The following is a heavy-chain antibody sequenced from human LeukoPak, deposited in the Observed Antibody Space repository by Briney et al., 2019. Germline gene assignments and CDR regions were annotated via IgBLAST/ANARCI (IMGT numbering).Heavy chain of an antibody. Sequence: SETLSLTCTVSGGSISSYYWSWIRQPPGKGLEWIGYIYCSGSTNYNPSLKSRVTISVDTSKNQFSLKLSSVTAADTAVYYCASLVVANPGAFDIWGQGTMVTVSS. V-gene: IGHV4-59*01. D-gene: IGHD2-15*01. CDR1: GGSISSYY. J-gene: IGHJ3*02. CDR2: IYCSGST. CDR3: ASLVVANPGAFDI.